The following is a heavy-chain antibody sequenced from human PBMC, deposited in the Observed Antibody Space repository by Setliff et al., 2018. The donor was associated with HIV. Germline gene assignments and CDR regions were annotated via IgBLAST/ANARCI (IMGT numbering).Heavy chain of an antibody. D-gene: IGHD3-10*01. CDR2: INAGNGHT. Sequence: ASVKVSCKASGYSFTYYAVHWVRQATGQRLEWMGRINAGNGHTEYSQNFQDRITFTRDTSASTVYMEFTSLRSEDTAVYYCARDRGYGSGSYYADNWFDPWGQGTLVTVSS. CDR1: GYSFTYYA. CDR3: ARDRGYGSGSYYADNWFDP. J-gene: IGHJ5*02. V-gene: IGHV1-3*01.